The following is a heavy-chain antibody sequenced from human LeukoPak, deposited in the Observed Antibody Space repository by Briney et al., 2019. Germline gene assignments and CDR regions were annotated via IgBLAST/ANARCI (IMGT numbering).Heavy chain of an antibody. CDR3: ARDRYNWNPDCMDV. CDR2: ISSSSSYI. CDR1: GFTFSSYS. V-gene: IGHV3-21*01. D-gene: IGHD1-20*01. Sequence: GGSLRLSCAASGFTFSSYSMNWVRQAPGKGLEWVSSISSSSSYIYYADSVKGRLTISRDNAKNSLYLQMNSLRAEDTAVYSCARDRYNWNPDCMDVWGQGTTVTVSS. J-gene: IGHJ6*02.